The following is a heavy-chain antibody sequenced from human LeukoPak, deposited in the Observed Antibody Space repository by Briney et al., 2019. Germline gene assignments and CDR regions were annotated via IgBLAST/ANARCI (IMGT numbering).Heavy chain of an antibody. D-gene: IGHD3-9*01. Sequence: VASVNVSCKASGYTFTGYYVHWVRQAPGQGLEWMGWINPNSGGTNYAQKFQGWVTMTRDTSISTAYMELSRLRSDDTAVYYCARAGDVLRYFDWLSPVGAPDYWGQGTLVTVSS. CDR2: INPNSGGT. CDR1: GYTFTGYY. V-gene: IGHV1-2*04. CDR3: ARAGDVLRYFDWLSPVGAPDY. J-gene: IGHJ4*02.